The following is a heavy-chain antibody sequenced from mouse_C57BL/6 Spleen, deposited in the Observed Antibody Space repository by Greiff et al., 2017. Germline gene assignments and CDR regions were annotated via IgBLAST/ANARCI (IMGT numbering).Heavy chain of an antibody. CDR2: ISSGSSTI. CDR3: VNWEDYAMDY. V-gene: IGHV5-17*01. J-gene: IGHJ4*01. D-gene: IGHD4-1*01. Sequence: EVNVVESGGGLVKPGGSLKLSCAASGFTFSDYGMHWVRQAPEKGLEWVAYISSGSSTIYYADTVKGRFTISRDNAKNTLFLQMTSLRSEDTAMYYCVNWEDYAMDYWGQGTSVTVSS. CDR1: GFTFSDYG.